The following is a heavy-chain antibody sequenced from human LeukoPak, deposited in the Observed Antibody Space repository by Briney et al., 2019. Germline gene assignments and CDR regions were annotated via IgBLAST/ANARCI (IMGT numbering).Heavy chain of an antibody. V-gene: IGHV3-30-3*01. CDR3: VKDAAAYVEGYMDV. J-gene: IGHJ6*03. CDR1: GFTFNNYA. D-gene: IGHD4-17*01. CDR2: ISYDGSNK. Sequence: QPGGSLRLSCAASGFTFNNYAMHWVRQAPGKGLEWVAVISYDGSNKYYADSVKGRFTMSRDSSQNTLDLQMNSLRTEDTAVYYCVKDAAAYVEGYMDVWGRGTTVTVSS.